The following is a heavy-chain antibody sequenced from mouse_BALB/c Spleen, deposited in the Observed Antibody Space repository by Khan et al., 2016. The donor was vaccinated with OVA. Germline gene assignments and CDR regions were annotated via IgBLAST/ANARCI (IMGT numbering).Heavy chain of an antibody. V-gene: IGHV3-2*02. CDR2: ISYSGST. Sequence: EVKLLESGPGLVKPSQSLSLTCTVTGYSITSGYGWNWIRQFPGNKLEWMGYISYSGSTNYNPSLKSRISITRDTSKNHVFLQLNSVTTEDTATYYCARTARIKYWGQGTTLTVSS. CDR3: ARTARIKY. D-gene: IGHD1-2*01. J-gene: IGHJ2*01. CDR1: GYSITSGYG.